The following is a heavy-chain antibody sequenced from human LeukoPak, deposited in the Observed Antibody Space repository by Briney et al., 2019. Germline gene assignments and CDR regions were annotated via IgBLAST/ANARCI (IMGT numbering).Heavy chain of an antibody. CDR2: ISAYNGNT. CDR3: AREGYCSSTSCLDY. J-gene: IGHJ4*02. V-gene: IGHV1-18*01. D-gene: IGHD2-2*01. Sequence: RASVKVSCKASGYTFTSYGFSWVRLAPGQGLEWMGLISAYNGNTNYAQKLQGRVTMTTDTSTSTAYMELRSLRSDDTAVYYCAREGYCSSTSCLDYWGQGTLVTVSS. CDR1: GYTFTSYG.